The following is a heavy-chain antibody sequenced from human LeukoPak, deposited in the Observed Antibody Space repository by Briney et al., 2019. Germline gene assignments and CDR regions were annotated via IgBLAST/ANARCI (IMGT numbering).Heavy chain of an antibody. J-gene: IGHJ3*02. CDR1: GFTFSSYA. D-gene: IGHD2-2*01. V-gene: IGHV3-30-3*01. CDR2: ISYDGSNK. Sequence: GGSLRLSCAASGFTFSSYAMHWVRQAPGKGLEWVAVISYDGSNKYYADSVKGRFTISRDNSKNTLYLQMNSLRAEDTAVYYCARESIVVVPTPMDDASDIWGQGTMVTVSS. CDR3: ARESIVVVPTPMDDASDI.